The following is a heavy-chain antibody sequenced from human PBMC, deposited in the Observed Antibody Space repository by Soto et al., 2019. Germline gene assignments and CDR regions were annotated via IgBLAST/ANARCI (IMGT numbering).Heavy chain of an antibody. CDR3: ARHSWVPAASYFDY. J-gene: IGHJ4*02. Sequence: SETLSLTCTVSGGSISSSSYYWGWIRQPPGKGLEWIGSIYYSGSTYYNSSLKSRVTISVDTSKNQFSLKLSSVTAADTAVYYCARHSWVPAASYFDYWGQGTLVTVSS. V-gene: IGHV4-39*01. CDR1: GGSISSSSYY. CDR2: IYYSGST. D-gene: IGHD2-2*01.